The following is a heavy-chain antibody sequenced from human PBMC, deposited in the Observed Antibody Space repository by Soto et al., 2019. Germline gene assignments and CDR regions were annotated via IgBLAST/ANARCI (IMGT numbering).Heavy chain of an antibody. D-gene: IGHD2-15*01. V-gene: IGHV3-23*01. J-gene: IGHJ4*02. CDR2: ISGSGGST. CDR3: AKELALGGSGGSCYFDY. Sequence: GGSLRLSCAASGFTFSSYAMSWVRQAPGKGLEWVSAISGSGGSTYYADSVKGRFTISRDNSKNTLYLQMNSLRAEDTAVYYCAKELALGGSGGSCYFDYWGQGTLVTVSS. CDR1: GFTFSSYA.